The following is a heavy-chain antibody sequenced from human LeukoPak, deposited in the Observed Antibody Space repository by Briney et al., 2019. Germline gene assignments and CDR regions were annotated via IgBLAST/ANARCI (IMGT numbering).Heavy chain of an antibody. V-gene: IGHV1-46*01. Sequence: AASVKVSCKASGYTFTSYHMHWVRQAPGQGFEWMGVINPRSGSATYGQKFQGRVTVNRDTSTSTVDMELHSLRFEDTAMYYCAREAEADEGEPAIKGLDPWGQGTLVTVSS. CDR2: INPRSGSA. CDR1: GYTFTSYH. D-gene: IGHD2-21*02. J-gene: IGHJ5*02. CDR3: AREAEADEGEPAIKGLDP.